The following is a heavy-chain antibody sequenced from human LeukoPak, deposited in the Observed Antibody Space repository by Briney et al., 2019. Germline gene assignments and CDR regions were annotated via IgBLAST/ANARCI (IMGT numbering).Heavy chain of an antibody. CDR1: GFTFSSYE. V-gene: IGHV3-48*03. D-gene: IGHD1-7*01. Sequence: GGSLTLSCAASGFTFSSYEMNWVGQAGGKGLEWVSHISSSGSTIYYADPVKGRFTISRHNAKNSLYLQMNSLRAEDTAVYYCARSPALELSFDYWGQGTLVTASS. CDR2: ISSSGSTI. J-gene: IGHJ4*02. CDR3: ARSPALELSFDY.